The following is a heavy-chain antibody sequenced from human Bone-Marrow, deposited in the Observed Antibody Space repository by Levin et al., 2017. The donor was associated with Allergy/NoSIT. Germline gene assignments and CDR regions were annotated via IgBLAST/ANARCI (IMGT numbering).Heavy chain of an antibody. CDR2: ISGYSGDT. CDR3: AREPRWLQSTDVAMDV. Sequence: TCGISWVRQAPGQGLEWLGWISGYSGDTNYAQSFQDRVSLPIERSTRTVYMELRRLRSDDTAVYYCAREPRWLQSTDVAMDVWGQGTAVTVSS. CDR1: TCG. V-gene: IGHV1-18*01. J-gene: IGHJ6*02. D-gene: IGHD5-24*01.